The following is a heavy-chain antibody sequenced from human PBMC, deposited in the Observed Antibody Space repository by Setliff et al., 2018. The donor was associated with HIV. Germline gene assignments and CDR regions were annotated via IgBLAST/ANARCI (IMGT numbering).Heavy chain of an antibody. CDR1: GVSTSSSTYY. CDR3: VRPSFGIGGGSMFDS. D-gene: IGHD3-3*01. V-gene: IGHV4-39*01. J-gene: IGHJ4*02. Sequence: SSETLSLTCSVSGVSTSSSTYYWGFIRQSPGKGLEWIASVHYGGSIFYNPSLKSRVTLSVGTSKRQFFLNLSSATTADTAMYYCVRPSFGIGGGSMFDSWGQGIVVTVSS. CDR2: VHYGGSI.